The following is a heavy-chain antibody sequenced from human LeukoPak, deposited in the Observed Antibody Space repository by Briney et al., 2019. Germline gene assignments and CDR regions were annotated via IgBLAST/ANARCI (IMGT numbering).Heavy chain of an antibody. CDR3: AGSTAMVSRYYFDY. V-gene: IGHV1-18*01. Sequence: ASVKVSCKASGYTFTSYGISWVRQAPGQGLEWMGWISAYNGNTNYAQKLQGRVTMTTDTSTSTAYMELRSLRSDDTAVYYCAGSTAMVSRYYFDYWGQGTLVTVSS. D-gene: IGHD5-18*01. J-gene: IGHJ4*02. CDR2: ISAYNGNT. CDR1: GYTFTSYG.